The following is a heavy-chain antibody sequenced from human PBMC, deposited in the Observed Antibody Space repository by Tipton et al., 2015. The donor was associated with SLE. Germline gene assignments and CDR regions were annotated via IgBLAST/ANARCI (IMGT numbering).Heavy chain of an antibody. V-gene: IGHV3-23*01. CDR3: AKGGSVYDFYFDY. J-gene: IGHJ4*02. Sequence: SLRLSCAASGFTFSGYAMSWVRQAPGKGLEWVSAISGSGGSTYYADSVKGRFTISRDNSKNTLYLQMNSLRAEDTAVYYCAKGGSVYDFYFDYWGQGTLVTVSS. CDR2: ISGSGGST. CDR1: GFTFSGYA. D-gene: IGHD5/OR15-5a*01.